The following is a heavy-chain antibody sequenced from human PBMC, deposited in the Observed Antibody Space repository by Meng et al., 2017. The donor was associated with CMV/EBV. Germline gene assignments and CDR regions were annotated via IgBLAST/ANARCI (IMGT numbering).Heavy chain of an antibody. CDR3: ARHKQQLVR. J-gene: IGHJ4*02. V-gene: IGHV4-34*01. CDR1: GGSFSGYY. Sequence: SETLSLTCAVYGGSFSGYYWSWIRQPPGKGLEWIGEINHSGSTNYNPSLKSRVTISVDTSKNQFSLKLSSVTAADTAVYYCARHKQQLVRWGQGTLVTVSS. CDR2: INHSGST. D-gene: IGHD6-13*01.